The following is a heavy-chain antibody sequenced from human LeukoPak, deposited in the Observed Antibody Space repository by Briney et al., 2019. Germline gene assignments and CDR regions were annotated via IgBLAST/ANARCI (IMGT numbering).Heavy chain of an antibody. D-gene: IGHD3-22*01. J-gene: IGHJ4*02. CDR2: ISYEGDST. Sequence: GGSLRLSCAASGFIFRIYGMHWVRQAPGKGLEWVALISYEGDSTYYADSVKGRFTISRDNSKNTLYLQMNSLRAEDTAVYYCAKFSAGYYDSSGPFDYWGQGTLVTVSS. V-gene: IGHV3-30*18. CDR1: GFIFRIYG. CDR3: AKFSAGYYDSSGPFDY.